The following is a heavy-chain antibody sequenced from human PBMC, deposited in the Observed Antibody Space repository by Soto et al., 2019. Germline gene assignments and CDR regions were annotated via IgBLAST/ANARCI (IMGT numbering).Heavy chain of an antibody. CDR1: GFTFSSYA. J-gene: IGHJ6*02. CDR3: ARVDYYDSSGYFEGGMDV. V-gene: IGHV3-30-3*01. Sequence: QVQLVESGGGVVQPGRSLRLSCAASGFTFSSYAMHWVRQAPGKGLEWVAVISYDGSNKYYADSVKGRFTISRDNYKNTLYLQMNSLRAEDTAVYYCARVDYYDSSGYFEGGMDVWGQGTTVTVSS. D-gene: IGHD3-22*01. CDR2: ISYDGSNK.